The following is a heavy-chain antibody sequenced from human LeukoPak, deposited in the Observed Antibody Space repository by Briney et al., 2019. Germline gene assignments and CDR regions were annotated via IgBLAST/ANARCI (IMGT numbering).Heavy chain of an antibody. D-gene: IGHD2-2*01. Sequence: SVKVSCKASGGTFSSYAISWVRQAPGQGLEWMGGIIPIFGTANYAQKFQGRVTITADESTSTAYMELSSLRSEDTAVYYCARGMEVVPAATYYYYGMDVWGKGITVTVSS. CDR1: GGTFSSYA. V-gene: IGHV1-69*13. CDR2: IIPIFGTA. J-gene: IGHJ6*04. CDR3: ARGMEVVPAATYYYYGMDV.